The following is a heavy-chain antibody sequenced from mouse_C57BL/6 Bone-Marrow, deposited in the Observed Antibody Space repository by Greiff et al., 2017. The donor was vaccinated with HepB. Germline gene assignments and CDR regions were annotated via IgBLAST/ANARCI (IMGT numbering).Heavy chain of an antibody. J-gene: IGHJ4*01. V-gene: IGHV5-12*01. CDR1: GFTFSDYY. Sequence: EVKLMESGGGLVQPGGSLKLSCAASGFTFSDYYMYWVRQTPEKRLEWVAYISNGGGSTYYPDTVKGRFTISRDNAKNTLYLQMSRLKSEDTAMYYCARHFDYYGSSYYYAMDYWGQGTSVTVSS. D-gene: IGHD1-1*01. CDR2: ISNGGGST. CDR3: ARHFDYYGSSYYYAMDY.